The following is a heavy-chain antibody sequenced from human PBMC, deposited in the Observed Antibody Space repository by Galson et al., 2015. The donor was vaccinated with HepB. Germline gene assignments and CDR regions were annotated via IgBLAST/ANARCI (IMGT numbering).Heavy chain of an antibody. D-gene: IGHD3-3*01. Sequence: SLRLSCAASGFTFSSYSMNWVRQAPGKGLEWVSSISSSSSYIYYADSVKGRFTISRDNAKNSLYLQMNSLRAEDTAVYYCARDKGFDFWSGHLDYWGQGTLVTVSS. CDR2: ISSSSSYI. CDR3: ARDKGFDFWSGHLDY. CDR1: GFTFSSYS. V-gene: IGHV3-21*01. J-gene: IGHJ4*02.